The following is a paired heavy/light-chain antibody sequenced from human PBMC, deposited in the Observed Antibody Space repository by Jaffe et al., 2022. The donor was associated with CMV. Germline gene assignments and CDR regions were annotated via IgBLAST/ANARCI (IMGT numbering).Light chain of an antibody. CDR3: LIWHDNTWV. CDR1: SGILVAAYR. Sequence: QAVLTQPSSLSASPGASASLTCTLDSGILVAAYRIFWYQQKPGSPPQYVLMYKSDSDRHQGSGVPSRFSGSKDTSANAGILLISGLQSEDEADYYCLIWHDNTWVFGGGTKLTVL. J-gene: IGLJ3*02. V-gene: IGLV5-45*03. CDR2: YKSDSDR.
Heavy chain of an antibody. J-gene: IGHJ6*03. V-gene: IGHV1-69*09. Sequence: QVQLAQSGAEVKKPGSSVKVSCKASGGTFSSNGVSWVRQAPGRGLEWMGRFIPALDVTDYAQRFQGRLTISVHQSTNTAYMELKSLTSEDTAVYFCAREFDSSGYSYSYYIDVWGEGTTVTVSS. CDR2: FIPALDVT. CDR3: AREFDSSGYSYSYYIDV. D-gene: IGHD3-22*01. CDR1: GGTFSSNG.